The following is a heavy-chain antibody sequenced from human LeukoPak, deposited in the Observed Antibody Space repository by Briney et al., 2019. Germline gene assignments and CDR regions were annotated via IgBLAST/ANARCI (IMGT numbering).Heavy chain of an antibody. CDR1: GGSISSGGYS. CDR3: ARGRVSSSTWYSTYYYFFYMDF. J-gene: IGHJ6*03. V-gene: IGHV4-30-4*07. D-gene: IGHD4-11*01. CDR2: IYYSGST. Sequence: PSETLSLTCAVSGGSISSGGYSWSWIRQPPGKGLEWIGYIYYSGSTYYNPSLKSRVTISVDTSKNQFSLKLSSVTAADTAVYFCARGRVSSSTWYSTYYYFFYMDFWGKGTTVTVSS.